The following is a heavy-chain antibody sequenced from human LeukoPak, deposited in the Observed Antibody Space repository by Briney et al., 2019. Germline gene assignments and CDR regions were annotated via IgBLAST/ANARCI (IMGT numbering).Heavy chain of an antibody. CDR2: IYTSGST. J-gene: IGHJ5*02. CDR3: ARDLPFGPGSGSQPYNWFDP. CDR1: GGSISSYY. D-gene: IGHD1-26*01. Sequence: PSETLSLTCTVSGGSISSYYWSWIRQPAGKGLEWIGRIYTSGSTNYNPSLKSRVTMSVDTSKNQFSLKLSSVTAADTAVYYCARDLPFGPGSGSQPYNWFDPWGQGTLVTVSS. V-gene: IGHV4-4*07.